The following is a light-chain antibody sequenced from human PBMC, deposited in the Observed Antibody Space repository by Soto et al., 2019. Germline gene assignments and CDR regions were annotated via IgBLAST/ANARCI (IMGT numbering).Light chain of an antibody. CDR3: QSYDSSLSGYV. CDR2: DNN. V-gene: IGLV1-40*01. Sequence: SALTQPPPFSVRPWHSVTNNCTRTSSNIGAGYDVHWYQQLPGTAPKLLIYDNNNRPSGVPDRFSGSKSGTSASLAITGLQAEDEADYYCQSYDSSLSGYVFGTGTKVTVL. J-gene: IGLJ1*01. CDR1: SSNIGAGYD.